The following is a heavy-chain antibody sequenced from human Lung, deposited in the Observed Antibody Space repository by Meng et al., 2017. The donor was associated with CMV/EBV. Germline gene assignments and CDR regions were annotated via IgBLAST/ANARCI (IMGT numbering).Heavy chain of an antibody. V-gene: IGHV3-74*01. CDR3: ARGGSSWGGKYYYYGMDV. D-gene: IGHD6-13*01. J-gene: IGHJ6*02. CDR1: GFTFSSYW. Sequence: GGSXRLXCAASGFTFSSYWMHWVRQAPGKGLVWVSRINSDGSSTSYADSVKGRFTISRDNAKNTLYLQMNSLRAEDTAVYYCARGGSSWGGKYYYYGMDVWXQGTTVTVSS. CDR2: INSDGSST.